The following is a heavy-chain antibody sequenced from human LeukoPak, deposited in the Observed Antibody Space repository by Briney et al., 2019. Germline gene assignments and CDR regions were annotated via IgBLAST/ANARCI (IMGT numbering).Heavy chain of an antibody. D-gene: IGHD3-22*01. CDR1: GYTFTGYY. CDR3: ARDDPDYYDSSGYRYYFDY. J-gene: IGHJ4*02. CDR2: INPNSGGT. Sequence: ASVKVSCKASGYTFTGYYMHWVRQAPGQGLEWMGCINPNSGGTNYAQKLQGRVTMTTDTSTSTAYMELRSLRSDDTAVYYCARDDPDYYDSSGYRYYFDYWGQGTLVTVSS. V-gene: IGHV1-2*02.